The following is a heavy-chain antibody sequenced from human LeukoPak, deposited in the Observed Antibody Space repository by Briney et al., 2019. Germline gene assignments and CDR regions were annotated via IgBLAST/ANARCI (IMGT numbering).Heavy chain of an antibody. J-gene: IGHJ4*02. Sequence: SETLSLTCTVSGDSISSSSYYWGWIRQPPGKGLEWIGSIYYSGTAYYNPSLKSRVTISVVTSKNQFSLNLSSVTAADTAVYYCARHSSSWYHFDYWGQGTLVTVSS. CDR2: IYYSGTA. D-gene: IGHD6-13*01. CDR3: ARHSSSWYHFDY. CDR1: GDSISSSSYY. V-gene: IGHV4-39*01.